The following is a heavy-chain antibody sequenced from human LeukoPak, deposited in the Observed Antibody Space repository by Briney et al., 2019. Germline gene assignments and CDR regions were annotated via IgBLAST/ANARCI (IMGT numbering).Heavy chain of an antibody. CDR3: ASADGYKIDY. CDR2: TYYGGST. V-gene: IGHV4-39*01. Sequence: SETLSLTCTVSGDSISGSSYYWGWIRQPPGKGLGWIGNTYYGGSTYYNPSLKSRVSISVDTSNNQFSLKVSSVTAADTAVYYCASADGYKIDYWGQGTLVTVSS. J-gene: IGHJ4*02. D-gene: IGHD5-24*01. CDR1: GDSISGSSYY.